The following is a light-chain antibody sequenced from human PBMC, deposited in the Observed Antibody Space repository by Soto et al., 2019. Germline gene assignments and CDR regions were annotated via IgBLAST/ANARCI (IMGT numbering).Light chain of an antibody. CDR1: QSISPY. J-gene: IGKJ4*01. Sequence: DIQMTQSPSSLSASVGDRVAITCRGSQSISPYLNWYQQRPGKAPDLLIFTASSLQTGVPSRFSGSGSGTEFTLTISSLQPEDVATYYCQQSHSTPLTFGGGTKVEI. CDR3: QQSHSTPLT. V-gene: IGKV1-39*01. CDR2: TAS.